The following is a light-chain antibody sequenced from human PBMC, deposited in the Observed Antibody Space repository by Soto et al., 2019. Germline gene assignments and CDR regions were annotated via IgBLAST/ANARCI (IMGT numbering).Light chain of an antibody. CDR2: GAS. CDR1: QSVSSSY. J-gene: IGKJ4*01. V-gene: IGKV3-20*01. CDR3: QQYGSSRLT. Sequence: EIALTQSPGTLSLSPGERATLSCRASQSVSSSYLAWYQQKPGQAPRLLIYGASSRATGIPDRFSGSGSGPDVTLTISRLEPEDFAVYYCQQYGSSRLTFGGGTKVEIK.